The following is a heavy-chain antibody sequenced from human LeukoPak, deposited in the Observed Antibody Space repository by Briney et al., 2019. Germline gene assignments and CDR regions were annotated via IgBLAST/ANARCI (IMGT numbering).Heavy chain of an antibody. Sequence: ASVEVSCKASGYTFTSYDINWVRQATGQGLEWMGWMNPNSGNTGYAQKFQGRVTMTRNTSISTAYMELSSLRSEDTAVYYCARFLTHCSSTSCYLRGWFDPWGQGTLVTVSS. D-gene: IGHD2-2*01. CDR3: ARFLTHCSSTSCYLRGWFDP. V-gene: IGHV1-8*01. CDR1: GYTFTSYD. J-gene: IGHJ5*02. CDR2: MNPNSGNT.